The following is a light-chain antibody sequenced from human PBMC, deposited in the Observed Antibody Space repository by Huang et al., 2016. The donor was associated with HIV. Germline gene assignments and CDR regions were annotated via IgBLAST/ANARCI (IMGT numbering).Light chain of an antibody. CDR2: SAS. Sequence: EIVMTQSPATLSVSPGEGGTLSCGASQRVSSNLAWYQQKPGQAPRLLMYSASTRATGFPARFSASGAGTECTLTISSVQSEDFAVYYCLQYSNWPYTFGQGTKLEIK. CDR3: LQYSNWPYT. V-gene: IGKV3-15*01. CDR1: QRVSSN. J-gene: IGKJ2*01.